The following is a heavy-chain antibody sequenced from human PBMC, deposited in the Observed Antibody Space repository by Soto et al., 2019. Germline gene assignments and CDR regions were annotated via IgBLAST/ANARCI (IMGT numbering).Heavy chain of an antibody. CDR3: ARGGGCTSCLYYYYYYMDV. Sequence: SETLSLTCTVSGGSISSYYWSWIRQPPGKGLEWIGYIYYSGSTNYNPSLKSRVTISVDTSKNQFSLKLSSVTAADTAVYYCARGGGCTSCLYYYYYYMDVWGKGTTVTVSS. V-gene: IGHV4-59*01. D-gene: IGHD2-2*01. J-gene: IGHJ6*03. CDR2: IYYSGST. CDR1: GGSISSYY.